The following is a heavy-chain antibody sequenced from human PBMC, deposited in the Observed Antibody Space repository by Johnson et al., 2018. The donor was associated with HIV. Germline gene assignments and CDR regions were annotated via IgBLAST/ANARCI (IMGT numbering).Heavy chain of an antibody. Sequence: VQLVESGGGVVRPGGSLRLSCAASGFTFDDYGMSWVRQAPGKGLEWVSGINWNGGSTGYADPVKGRFTIPRDTSKNTLYLQMNSLRAEETAVYYCAREEEWELTLVGVGAFDIWGQGTMVTVSS. CDR3: AREEEWELTLVGVGAFDI. CDR2: INWNGGST. CDR1: GFTFDDYG. D-gene: IGHD1-26*01. V-gene: IGHV3-20*04. J-gene: IGHJ3*02.